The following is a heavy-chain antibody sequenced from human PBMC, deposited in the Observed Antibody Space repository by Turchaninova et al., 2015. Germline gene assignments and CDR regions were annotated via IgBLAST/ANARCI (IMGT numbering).Heavy chain of an antibody. Sequence: VQPGGSLRLSCAASGFTFNTYTMTWVRRAPGKGLDWVSAISGSGGTRYYADSVKGRFTNSRDNSKNTVYLQMNSPGGEDTALYYCARDGIEEAATERYNWFDPWGQGTLVTVSP. D-gene: IGHD2-15*01. CDR1: GFTFNTYT. CDR3: ARDGIEEAATERYNWFDP. J-gene: IGHJ5*02. CDR2: ISGSGGTR. V-gene: IGHV3-23*01.